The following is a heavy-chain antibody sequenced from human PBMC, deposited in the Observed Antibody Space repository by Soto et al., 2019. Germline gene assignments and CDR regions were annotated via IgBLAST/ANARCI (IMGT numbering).Heavy chain of an antibody. CDR2: ISAYNGNT. V-gene: IGHV1-18*04. D-gene: IGHD3-10*01. Sequence: QVQLVQSGAEVKKPGASVKVSCKASGYTFTSYGISWVRQAPGQGLEWMGWISAYNGNTNYAQKLQGRATMTTDTSTSTAYMELRSLRSDDTAVYYCAREGITMVRGVMGTGCDYWGQGTLVTVSS. CDR3: AREGITMVRGVMGTGCDY. J-gene: IGHJ4*02. CDR1: GYTFTSYG.